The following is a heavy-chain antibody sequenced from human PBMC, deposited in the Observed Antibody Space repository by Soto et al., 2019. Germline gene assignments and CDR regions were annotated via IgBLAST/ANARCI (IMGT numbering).Heavy chain of an antibody. J-gene: IGHJ5*02. CDR3: ARRAVVTAIENWFDP. CDR2: IIPIFGTA. V-gene: IGHV1-69*13. Sequence: SVKVSCKASGGTFSSYAISWVRQAPGQGLEWMGGIIPIFGTANYAQKFQGRVTITADESTSTACMELSSLRSEDTAVYYCARRAVVTAIENWFDPWGQGNLVTVSS. CDR1: GGTFSSYA. D-gene: IGHD2-21*02.